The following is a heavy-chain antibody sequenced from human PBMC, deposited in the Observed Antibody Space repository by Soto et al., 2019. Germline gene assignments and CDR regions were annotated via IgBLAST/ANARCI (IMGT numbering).Heavy chain of an antibody. CDR3: ARVATTVTTFHYYYYMDV. CDR1: GYTFTSYG. V-gene: IGHV1-18*01. D-gene: IGHD4-17*01. J-gene: IGHJ6*03. CDR2: ISAYNGNT. Sequence: GASVKVSCKASGYTFTSYGISWVRQAPGLGLEWMGWISAYNGNTNYAQKLQGRVTMTTDTSTSTAYMELRSLRSDDTAVYYCARVATTVTTFHYYYYMDVWGKGTTVTVSS.